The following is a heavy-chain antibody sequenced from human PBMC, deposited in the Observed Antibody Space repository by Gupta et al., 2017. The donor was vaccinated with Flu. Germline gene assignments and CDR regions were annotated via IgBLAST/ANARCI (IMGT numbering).Heavy chain of an antibody. CDR1: GYTFTSYG. D-gene: IGHD3-22*01. J-gene: IGHJ4*02. CDR2: ISAYNGNT. Sequence: QLVHSGAGVEKPGASVTVSCKASGYTFTSYGTSWVRQAPGQGLEWMGWISAYNGNTNYAQKLQGRVTMTTDTSTSTAYMELRSLRSDDTAVYYCARGDTYYYDSSGSYDRFGFDYWGQGTLVTVSS. CDR3: ARGDTYYYDSSGSYDRFGFDY. V-gene: IGHV1-18*01.